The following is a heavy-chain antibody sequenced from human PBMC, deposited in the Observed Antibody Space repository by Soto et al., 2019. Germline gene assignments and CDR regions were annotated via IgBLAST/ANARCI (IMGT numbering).Heavy chain of an antibody. Sequence: GGSLRLSCAASGFTFSRYGMHWVRQAPGKGLEWVAVISYDGSNKYYADSVKGRFTISRDNSKNTLYLQMNSLRAEDTAVYYCAKDPKRTIFGVVGYFDYWGQGTLVTVSS. J-gene: IGHJ4*02. CDR2: ISYDGSNK. CDR1: GFTFSRYG. D-gene: IGHD3-3*01. CDR3: AKDPKRTIFGVVGYFDY. V-gene: IGHV3-30*18.